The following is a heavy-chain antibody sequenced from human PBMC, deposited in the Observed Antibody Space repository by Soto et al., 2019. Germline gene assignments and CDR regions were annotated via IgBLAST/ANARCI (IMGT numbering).Heavy chain of an antibody. CDR3: ARGVRGVEMATITGYYYYGMDV. V-gene: IGHV1-2*04. J-gene: IGHJ6*02. Sequence: ASVKVSCKASGYTFTGYYMHWVRQAPGQGLEWMGWINPNSGGTNYAQKFQGWVTMTRDTSISTAYMELSRLRSDDTAVYYCARGVRGVEMATITGYYYYGMDVWGQGTTVTVSS. CDR2: INPNSGGT. D-gene: IGHD5-12*01. CDR1: GYTFTGYY.